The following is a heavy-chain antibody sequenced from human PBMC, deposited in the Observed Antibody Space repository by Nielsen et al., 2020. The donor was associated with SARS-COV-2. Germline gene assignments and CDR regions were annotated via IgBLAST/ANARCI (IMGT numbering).Heavy chain of an antibody. V-gene: IGHV3-48*03. J-gene: IGHJ6*02. Sequence: VRQAPGKGLEWVSYISSSGSTIYYADSVKGRFTISRDNAKNSLYLQMNSLRAEDTAVYYCARDPAYIVVVGYYYYGMDVWGQGTTVTVSS. CDR2: ISSSGSTI. D-gene: IGHD2-2*01. CDR3: ARDPAYIVVVGYYYYGMDV.